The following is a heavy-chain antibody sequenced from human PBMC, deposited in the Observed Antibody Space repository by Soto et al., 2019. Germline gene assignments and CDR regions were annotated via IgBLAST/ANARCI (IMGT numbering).Heavy chain of an antibody. D-gene: IGHD7-27*01. CDR1: GFGFTFSTSA. V-gene: IGHV3-23*01. Sequence: GGSLRLSCAASGFGFTFSTSAMSWVRQAPGKGLEWVSGISGGGGITYYAESVKGRFTISRDNSRNTMSLQINSLRAEDTAIYYCAKRITGMKNGLDFWGQGTLVTVSS. J-gene: IGHJ4*02. CDR3: AKRITGMKNGLDF. CDR2: ISGGGGIT.